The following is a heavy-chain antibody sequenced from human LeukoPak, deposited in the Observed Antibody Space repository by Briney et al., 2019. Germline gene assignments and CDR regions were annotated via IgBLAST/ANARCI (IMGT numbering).Heavy chain of an antibody. V-gene: IGHV4-34*01. CDR3: AWALPIVVVPAASTGYFDY. D-gene: IGHD2-2*01. J-gene: IGHJ4*02. CDR1: GGSFSGYY. Sequence: SETLSLTCAVYGGSFSGYYWSWIRQPPGKGLEWIGEINHSGSTNYNPSLKSRVTISVDTSKNQFSLKLSSVTAADTAVYYCAWALPIVVVPAASTGYFDYWGQGTLVTVSS. CDR2: INHSGST.